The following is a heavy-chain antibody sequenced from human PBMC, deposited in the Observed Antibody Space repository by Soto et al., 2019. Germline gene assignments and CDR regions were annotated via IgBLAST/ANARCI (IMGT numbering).Heavy chain of an antibody. V-gene: IGHV3-23*01. J-gene: IGHJ6*02. CDR3: AKDASATYGMDG. Sequence: EVQMLESGGGLVQPGGSLRLSCAASGFTFSSYAMSWVRQAPGKGLEWVSTISGNGGTTYYADSVKGRFTISRDNSKNTLYLQMNSLRAEDTAVYYCAKDASATYGMDGWGQGTTVTVSS. CDR2: ISGNGGTT. CDR1: GFTFSSYA.